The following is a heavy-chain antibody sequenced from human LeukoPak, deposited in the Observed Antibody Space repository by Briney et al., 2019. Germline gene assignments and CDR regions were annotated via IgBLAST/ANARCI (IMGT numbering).Heavy chain of an antibody. CDR3: AYRRSTGDGFDI. J-gene: IGHJ3*02. CDR2: IYWDDDK. Sequence: SGPTLVNPTQTLTLTCTYSGFSLSTSGVGVGWVRQPPGKALEWLALIYWDDDKRYRPSLKSRLTITKDTSKNQVVLAMTNMDPVDTATYYCAYRRSTGDGFDIWGQGTMVTVSS. D-gene: IGHD7-27*01. CDR1: GFSLSTSGVG. V-gene: IGHV2-5*02.